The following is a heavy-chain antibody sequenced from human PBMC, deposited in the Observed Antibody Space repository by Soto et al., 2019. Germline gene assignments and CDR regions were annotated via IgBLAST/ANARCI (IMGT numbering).Heavy chain of an antibody. Sequence: EVQVVESGGGLIQPGGSLRLSCEVSGFSVTANYMSWVRQAPGKGLEWVSVIYSGGSTYYIDSVKGRFSISRDIFKNTLYLQMTSLRAEDTAVYYCHGYGYWGQGTLVTVSS. CDR1: GFSVTANY. CDR2: IYSGGST. V-gene: IGHV3-53*01. CDR3: HGYGY. D-gene: IGHD5-12*01. J-gene: IGHJ4*02.